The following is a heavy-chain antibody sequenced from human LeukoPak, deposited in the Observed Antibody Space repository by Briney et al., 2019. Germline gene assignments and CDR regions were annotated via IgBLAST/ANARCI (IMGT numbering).Heavy chain of an antibody. CDR3: AKAVGYSGSREYYFDY. J-gene: IGHJ4*02. Sequence: GGSLRLSCAVSGFTVSSNDMNWVRQAPGKGLEWVSGINWNSGSIGYAGSVKGRFTISRDNAKSSLFLQMNSLRAEDTALYYCAKAVGYSGSREYYFDYWGQGTLVTVSS. D-gene: IGHD1-26*01. CDR1: GFTVSSND. V-gene: IGHV3-9*01. CDR2: INWNSGSI.